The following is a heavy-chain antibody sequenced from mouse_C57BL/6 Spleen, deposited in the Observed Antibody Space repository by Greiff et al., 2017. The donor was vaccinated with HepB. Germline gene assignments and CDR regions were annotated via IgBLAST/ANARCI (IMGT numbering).Heavy chain of an antibody. V-gene: IGHV14-1*01. D-gene: IGHD2-1*01. Sequence: VQLKQSGAELVRPGASVKLSCTASGFNIKDYYMHWVKQRPEQGLEWIGRIDPEDGDTEYAPKFQGKATMTADTSSNTAYLQLSSLTSEDTAVYYCTTLSTMVTFYAMDYWGQGTSVTVSS. CDR1: GFNIKDYY. J-gene: IGHJ4*01. CDR2: IDPEDGDT. CDR3: TTLSTMVTFYAMDY.